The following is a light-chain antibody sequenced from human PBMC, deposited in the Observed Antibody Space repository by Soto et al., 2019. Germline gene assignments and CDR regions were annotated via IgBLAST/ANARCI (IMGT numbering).Light chain of an antibody. CDR3: QQYYTGIA. CDR1: QSVLHSSNNENS. CDR2: RAS. V-gene: IGKV4-1*01. J-gene: IGKJ5*01. Sequence: DVVMTQSPDSLAVSLGERATINCKSSQSVLHSSNNENSVAWYQQKAGQRPKLLIYRASIRASGVPDRFSGSGSGTDFTLTISSLQAEDVAVYYCQQYYTGIAFGQGTRLEIK.